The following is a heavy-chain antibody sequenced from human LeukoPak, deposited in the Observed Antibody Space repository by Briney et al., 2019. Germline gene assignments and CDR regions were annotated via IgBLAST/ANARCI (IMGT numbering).Heavy chain of an antibody. CDR3: ATVRYGSGSEGAYNWFDP. J-gene: IGHJ5*02. CDR1: GYTLTELS. V-gene: IGHV1-24*01. D-gene: IGHD3-10*01. CDR2: FDPEDGET. Sequence: GASVKVSCKVSGYTLTELSMHWVRQAPGKGLEWRGGFDPEDGETIYAQKFQGRVTMTEDTSTDTAYMELSSLRSEDTAVYYCATVRYGSGSEGAYNWFDPWGQGTLVTVSS.